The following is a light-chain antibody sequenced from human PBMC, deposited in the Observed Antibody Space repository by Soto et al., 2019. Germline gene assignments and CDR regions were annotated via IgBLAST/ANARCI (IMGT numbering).Light chain of an antibody. CDR2: EAS. V-gene: IGKV1-5*03. Sequence: DIEMTQSSATLSGSVGDRVTITCRASQTISSWLVWYQQKPGEAPQILIYEASTLKSGGPSRFSGSGSGTEFILTTSSLQPHDFVTYYCKHYNSYSEAFGQGTKVDIK. CDR1: QTISSW. CDR3: KHYNSYSEA. J-gene: IGKJ1*01.